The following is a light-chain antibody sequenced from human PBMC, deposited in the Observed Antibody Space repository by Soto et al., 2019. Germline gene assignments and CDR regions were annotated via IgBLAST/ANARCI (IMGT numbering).Light chain of an antibody. CDR3: QQYDSYSWT. CDR2: DAS. J-gene: IGKJ1*01. CDR1: QSISDW. Sequence: DIQMTQSPSSLSASIGDRVTITCRASQSISDWLAWYQQKPGKAPKLLIFDASSLKSGVPSRFSGSGSGTEFTLTISSLQPDDFATYYCQQYDSYSWTFGQGTK. V-gene: IGKV1-5*01.